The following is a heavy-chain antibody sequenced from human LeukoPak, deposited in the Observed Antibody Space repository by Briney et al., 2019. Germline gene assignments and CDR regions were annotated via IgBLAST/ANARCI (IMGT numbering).Heavy chain of an antibody. CDR3: AKNSMPYYYYYYMDV. J-gene: IGHJ6*03. CDR2: ISSSGSTI. V-gene: IGHV3-48*03. Sequence: GGSLRLSCAASGFTFSSYEMNWVRQAPGKGLEWVSYISSSGSTIYYADSVKGRFTISRDNAKNTLYLQMNSLRAEDTAVYYCAKNSMPYYYYYYMDVWGKGTTVTVSS. CDR1: GFTFSSYE. D-gene: IGHD2-2*01.